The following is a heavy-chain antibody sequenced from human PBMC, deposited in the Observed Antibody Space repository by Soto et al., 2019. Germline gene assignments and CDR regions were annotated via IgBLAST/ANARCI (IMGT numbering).Heavy chain of an antibody. Sequence: VASVKVSCKASGYTFTGYYMHWVRQAPGQGLEWMGWINPNSGGTNYAQKFQGRVTMTRDTSISTAYMELSRLRTEDTAVYYCATLGRADYPTIDPWGQGTLVTVSS. CDR2: INPNSGGT. V-gene: IGHV1-2*02. J-gene: IGHJ5*02. CDR1: GYTFTGYY. CDR3: ATLGRADYPTIDP. D-gene: IGHD4-17*01.